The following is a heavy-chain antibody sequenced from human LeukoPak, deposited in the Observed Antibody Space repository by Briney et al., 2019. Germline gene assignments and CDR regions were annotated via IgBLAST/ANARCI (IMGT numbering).Heavy chain of an antibody. V-gene: IGHV4-38-2*02. CDR3: ARAYSSSWYWNWFDP. CDR2: IYHSGST. CDR1: GYSISSGYY. D-gene: IGHD6-13*01. Sequence: SETLSLTCTVSGYSISSGYYWGWIRQPPGKGLEWIGSIYHSGSTYYNPSLKSRVTIPVDTSKNQFSLKLSSVTAADTAVYYCARAYSSSWYWNWFDPWGQGTLVTVSS. J-gene: IGHJ5*02.